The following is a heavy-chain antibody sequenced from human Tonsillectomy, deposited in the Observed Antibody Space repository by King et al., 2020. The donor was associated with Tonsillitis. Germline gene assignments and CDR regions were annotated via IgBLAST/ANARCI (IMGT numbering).Heavy chain of an antibody. CDR2: INPNSGGT. CDR3: ARTLGGDFWSCYYSRGGSYYFDY. D-gene: IGHD3-3*01. CDR1: GYTFTGYY. Sequence: QLVQSGAEVKKPGASVKVSCKASGYTFTGYYMHWVRQAPGQGLEWMGWINPNSGGTNYAQKFQGRVTMTRDTSISTAYMELSRLRSDDTAVYYCARTLGGDFWSCYYSRGGSYYFDYWGQGTLVTVSS. J-gene: IGHJ4*02. V-gene: IGHV1-2*02.